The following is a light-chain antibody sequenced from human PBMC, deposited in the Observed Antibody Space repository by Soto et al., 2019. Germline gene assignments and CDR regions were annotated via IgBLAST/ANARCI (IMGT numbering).Light chain of an antibody. CDR2: DAS. CDR1: QSVSSH. V-gene: IGKV3-11*01. CDR3: QQRNDWQVT. Sequence: EIVLTQSPATLSLSPGDRATLSCRASQSVSSHFAWYQQKSGQAPRLLIYDASKRATGIPARFSGSGSGTDFTLTISSLEPGDFAVYYCQQRNDWQVTFGQGTRLEIK. J-gene: IGKJ5*01.